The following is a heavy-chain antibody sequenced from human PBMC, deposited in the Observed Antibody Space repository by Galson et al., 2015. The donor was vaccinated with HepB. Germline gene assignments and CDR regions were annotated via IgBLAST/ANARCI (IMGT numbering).Heavy chain of an antibody. CDR1: GYNFTNYW. V-gene: IGHV5-51*01. CDR2: IFPGDSDA. Sequence: QSGAEVKKPGESLKISCKASGYNFTNYWIGWVRQMPGKGLEWVGIIFPGDSDARYNPSFRGQVTVSVDKSITTAYLQWNSLKASATAIYYCARQSTSRGDYWGQGTLVTVSS. J-gene: IGHJ4*02. CDR3: ARQSTSRGDY. D-gene: IGHD5/OR15-5a*01.